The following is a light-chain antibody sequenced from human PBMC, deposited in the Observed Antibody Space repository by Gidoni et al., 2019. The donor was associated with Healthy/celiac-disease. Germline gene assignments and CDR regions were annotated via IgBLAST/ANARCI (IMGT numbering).Light chain of an antibody. CDR2: AAS. Sequence: DIQMTQSPSSLSASVGDRVTITCRASQSISSYLNWYQQKPGKAPKLLIYAASSLQSGVPSRFSVSGSGTDFTLTISILQPEDFATYYCQQSYSTPPLTFGGGTKVEIK. CDR3: QQSYSTPPLT. J-gene: IGKJ4*01. CDR1: QSISSY. V-gene: IGKV1-39*01.